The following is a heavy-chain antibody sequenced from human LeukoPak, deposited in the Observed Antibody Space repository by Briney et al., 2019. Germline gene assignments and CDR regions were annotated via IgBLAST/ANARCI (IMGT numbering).Heavy chain of an antibody. V-gene: IGHV4-31*03. CDR3: ARSFSPDSWRGYFAY. J-gene: IGHJ4*02. CDR1: GGSISSGDYY. Sequence: SRTLSLTCTVSGGSISSGDYYWTWIRQHPGKGLEWIGYIYYSGGTYYNPSLKNRVTISVDTSKNQFSLKLSSVTAADTAVYYCARSFSPDSWRGYFAYWGQGTLVTVSS. CDR2: IYYSGGT. D-gene: IGHD3-3*01.